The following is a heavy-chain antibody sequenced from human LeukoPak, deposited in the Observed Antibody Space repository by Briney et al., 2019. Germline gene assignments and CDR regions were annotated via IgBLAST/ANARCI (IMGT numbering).Heavy chain of an antibody. J-gene: IGHJ4*02. D-gene: IGHD3-10*01. Sequence: GGSLRLSCAASGFTFDDYGMSWVRQAPGKGLEWVSAISGSGDSTYYADSVKGRFTISRDNSKNTLYLQMNSLRVEDTAVYYCAKDRGIISDYWGQGTLVTVSS. CDR3: AKDRGIISDY. CDR1: GFTFDDYG. V-gene: IGHV3-23*01. CDR2: ISGSGDST.